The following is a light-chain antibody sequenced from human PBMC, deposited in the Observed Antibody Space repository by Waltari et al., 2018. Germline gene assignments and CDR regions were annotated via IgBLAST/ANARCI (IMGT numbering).Light chain of an antibody. Sequence: SYELTQPPSVSVSPGQPASITCSGDKLGAQYACWSQKKPGQSPVLVFYQDNTRPSGIPERFSGSKSGNTATLTISGTQAMDEGYYYCQAWDSSIDVVFGGGTKLTVL. V-gene: IGLV3-1*01. CDR3: QAWDSSIDVV. J-gene: IGLJ2*01. CDR2: QDN. CDR1: KLGAQY.